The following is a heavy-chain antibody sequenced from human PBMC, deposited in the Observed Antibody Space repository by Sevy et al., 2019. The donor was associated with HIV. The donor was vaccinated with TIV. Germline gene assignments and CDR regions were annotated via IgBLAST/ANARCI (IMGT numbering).Heavy chain of an antibody. CDR3: AREGCTKPHDY. V-gene: IGHV3-23*01. CDR1: GFTFSKYS. D-gene: IGHD2-8*01. Sequence: GGSLRLSCAASGFTFSKYSMSWVRQPPGKGLEWVSTLSFGCGEINYAGSVKCQFTNSRVNSKSSVYLQMNNLRPEDTAVYYCAREGCTKPHDYWGQGTLVTVSS. J-gene: IGHJ4*02. CDR2: LSFGCGEI.